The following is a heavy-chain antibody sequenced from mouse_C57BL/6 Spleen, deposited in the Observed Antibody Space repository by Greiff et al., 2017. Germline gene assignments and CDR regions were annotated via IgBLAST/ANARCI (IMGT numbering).Heavy chain of an antibody. Sequence: QVQLQQSGPGLVAPSQSLSITCTVSGFSLTSYGVHWVRQPPGKGLEWLVVIWSDGSTTYNSALKSRLSISKDNSKSQVFLKMNSLQTDDTAMYYCARQDYYGSSDAMDDWGQGTSVTVSS. CDR1: GFSLTSYG. J-gene: IGHJ4*01. V-gene: IGHV2-6-1*01. CDR2: IWSDGST. D-gene: IGHD1-1*01. CDR3: ARQDYYGSSDAMDD.